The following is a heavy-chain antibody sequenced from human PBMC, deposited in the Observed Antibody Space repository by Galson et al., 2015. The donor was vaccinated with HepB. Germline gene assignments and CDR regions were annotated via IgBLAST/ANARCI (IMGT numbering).Heavy chain of an antibody. D-gene: IGHD3-10*01. CDR2: INWDGVTT. CDR3: VKDLTYYYGSGISRAYGLDV. J-gene: IGHJ6*02. Sequence: LRLSCAASGFTFDDYTMHWVRQAPGEGLEGVSLINWDGVTTYYADSVKGRFTVSRDNSKHSLFLQMNSLRTQDTALYYCVKDLTYYYGSGISRAYGLDVWGQGTPVTVAS. CDR1: GFTFDDYT. V-gene: IGHV3-43*01.